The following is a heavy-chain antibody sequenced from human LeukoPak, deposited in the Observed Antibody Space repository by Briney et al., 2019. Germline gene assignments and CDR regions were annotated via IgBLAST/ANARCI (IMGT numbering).Heavy chain of an antibody. CDR3: ANAPKVGSYWSFDL. J-gene: IGHJ2*01. V-gene: IGHV3-11*04. D-gene: IGHD1-26*01. CDR2: ISTSGSSI. CDR1: GFTFGGYD. Sequence: GETLTLSCTVSGFTFGGYDLSWIRQAAGKGLEWVSSISTSGSSIYYASPVRRRSTISRETAKNLLYLQMNMLSAEATVVYYCANAPKVGSYWSFDLWGRGTLVTVSS.